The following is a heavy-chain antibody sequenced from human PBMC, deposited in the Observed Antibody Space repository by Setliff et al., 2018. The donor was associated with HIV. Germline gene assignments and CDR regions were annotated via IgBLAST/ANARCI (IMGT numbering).Heavy chain of an antibody. V-gene: IGHV1-69*05. CDR2: IIPIFRTA. J-gene: IGHJ4*02. CDR3: AREPTGDFWSGYSSRGLDY. Sequence: SVKVSCKASGGTFSSYAISWVRQAPGQGLEWMGGIIPIFRTAHYAQVRDRVTMTRDTSINTAYMELSRLTSDDTAFYYCAREPTGDFWSGYSSRGLDYWGQGTLVTVSS. D-gene: IGHD3-3*01. CDR1: GGTFSSYA.